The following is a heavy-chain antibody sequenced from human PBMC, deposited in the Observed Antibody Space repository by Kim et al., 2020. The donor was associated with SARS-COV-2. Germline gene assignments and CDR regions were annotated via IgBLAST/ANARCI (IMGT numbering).Heavy chain of an antibody. CDR2: ISGSGGST. J-gene: IGHJ4*02. CDR1: GFTFSSYA. D-gene: IGHD1-26*01. Sequence: GGSLRLSCAASGFTFSSYAMSWVRQAPGKGLEWVSAISGSGGSTYYADSVKGRFTISRDNSKNTLYLQMNSLRAEDTAVDYCAKDGIVGAIREYYFDYWGQGTLVTVSS. V-gene: IGHV3-23*01. CDR3: AKDGIVGAIREYYFDY.